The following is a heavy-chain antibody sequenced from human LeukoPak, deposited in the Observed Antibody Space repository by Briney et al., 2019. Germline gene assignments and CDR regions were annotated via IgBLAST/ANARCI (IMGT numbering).Heavy chain of an antibody. Sequence: MSSQTLSLTCTVSAGSISSGGYYWGWIRQHPGRGLEFIGYIYYSGSTYYNPSLQSRVTISVDTSKNQFSLNLSSVTAADTAVYYCAREKQWLRFGHYYYYGMDVWGQGTTVTVSS. J-gene: IGHJ6*02. CDR3: AREKQWLRFGHYYYYGMDV. V-gene: IGHV4-31*03. CDR1: AGSISSGGYY. D-gene: IGHD5-12*01. CDR2: IYYSGST.